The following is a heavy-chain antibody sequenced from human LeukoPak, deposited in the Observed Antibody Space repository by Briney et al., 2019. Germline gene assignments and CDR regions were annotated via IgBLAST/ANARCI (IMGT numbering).Heavy chain of an antibody. CDR2: INSDGRST. CDR3: ARETSTGFDY. V-gene: IGHV3-74*01. D-gene: IGHD4-11*01. CDR1: GFTFSNYW. J-gene: IGHJ4*02. Sequence: GGSLRLSCAGSGFTFSNYWMHWVRHAPGKGLVWVSRINSDGRSTSYADSVKGRFTISRDNAKNTLYLQVNSLRAEDTAVYYCARETSTGFDYWGQGTLVTVSS.